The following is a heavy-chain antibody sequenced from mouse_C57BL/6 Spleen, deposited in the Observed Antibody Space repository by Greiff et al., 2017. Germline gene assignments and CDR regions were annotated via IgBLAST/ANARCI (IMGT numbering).Heavy chain of an antibody. V-gene: IGHV1-82*01. CDR1: GYAFSSSW. D-gene: IGHD3-2*02. CDR2: IYPGDGDT. CDR3: ARGQLRLPLDY. Sequence: VKLMESGPELVKPGASVKISCKASGYAFSSSWMNWVKQRPGKGLEWIGRIYPGDGDTNYNGKFKGKATLTADKSSSTAYMQLSSLTSEDSAVYFCARGQLRLPLDYWGQGTTLTVSS. J-gene: IGHJ2*01.